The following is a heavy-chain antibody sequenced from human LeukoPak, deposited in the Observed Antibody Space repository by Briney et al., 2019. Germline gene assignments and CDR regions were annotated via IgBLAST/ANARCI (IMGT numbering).Heavy chain of an antibody. CDR2: IGGSGYST. J-gene: IGHJ4*02. CDR1: GFTFSSFA. V-gene: IGHV3-23*01. D-gene: IGHD3-22*01. CDR3: AKEKYYYDTSGYYPFDY. Sequence: SGGSLRLSCAASGFTFSSFAMNWVRQAPGKGLEWVSGIGGSGYSTYYADSVKGRFTISRDNSKSTLYLQMSSLRAEDTAVYYCAKEKYYYDTSGYYPFDYWGQGTLVTVSS.